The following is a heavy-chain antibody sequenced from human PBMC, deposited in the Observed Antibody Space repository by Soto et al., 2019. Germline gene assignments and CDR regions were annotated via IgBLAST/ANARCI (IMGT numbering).Heavy chain of an antibody. CDR2: IYHTGGR. CDR1: GDSINNTYW. V-gene: IGHV4-4*02. CDR3: EREVYFTTPKCWDDFNYLNIEV. Sequence: SETLSHTCFVSGDSINNTYWWSWVRQAPEKGLEWIGEIYHTGGRSYMPSLRGRITLSVDTYKNKFSLKLTSVTAADTAVYYCEREVYFTTPKCWDDFNYLNIEVWCQGPSAT. J-gene: IGHJ6*02. D-gene: IGHD1-1*01.